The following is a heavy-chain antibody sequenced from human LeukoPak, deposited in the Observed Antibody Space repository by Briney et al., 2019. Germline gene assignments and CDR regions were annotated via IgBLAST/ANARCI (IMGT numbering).Heavy chain of an antibody. J-gene: IGHJ4*02. CDR3: AKLAGKPADD. Sequence: AWGSLRLSCAASGFTFSDQYMDWVRQAPGKGLEWVGRIRNKANSDTTEYAASVKGRFTISRDDSKNSLYLQMNSVKTEDTAVYYCAKLAGKPADDWGQGTMVTVSS. D-gene: IGHD6-13*01. CDR2: IRNKANSDTT. V-gene: IGHV3-72*01. CDR1: GFTFSDQY.